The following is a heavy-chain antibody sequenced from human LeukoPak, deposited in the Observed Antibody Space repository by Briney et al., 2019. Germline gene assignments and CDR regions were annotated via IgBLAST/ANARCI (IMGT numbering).Heavy chain of an antibody. V-gene: IGHV3-11*01. CDR1: GFTFSDSY. J-gene: IGHJ4*02. D-gene: IGHD1-26*01. CDR3: ARDARDSGSY. Sequence: GGSLRLSCAASGFTFSDSYMSWIRQAPGKGLEWVSYISNSGSTIYYADSVKGRFTISRDDAKNSLYLQMNSLRAEDTAVYYCARDARDSGSYWGQGTLVPVSS. CDR2: ISNSGSTI.